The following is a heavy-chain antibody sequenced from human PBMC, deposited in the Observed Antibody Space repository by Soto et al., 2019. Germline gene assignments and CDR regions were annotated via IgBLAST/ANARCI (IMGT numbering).Heavy chain of an antibody. Sequence: GASLKISCKGSGYSFTSYWIGWVRQMPGKGLEWMGIIYPGDSDTRYSPSFQGQVTISADKSISTAYLQWSSLKASDTAMYYCAVYYYDSSGYYYDYYYGMDVWGQGTTVTVSS. J-gene: IGHJ6*02. CDR2: IYPGDSDT. CDR1: GYSFTSYW. D-gene: IGHD3-22*01. V-gene: IGHV5-51*01. CDR3: AVYYYDSSGYYYDYYYGMDV.